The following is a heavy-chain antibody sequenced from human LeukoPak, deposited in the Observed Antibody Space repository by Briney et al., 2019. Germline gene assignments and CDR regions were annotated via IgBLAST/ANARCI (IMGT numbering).Heavy chain of an antibody. Sequence: GGSLRLSCAASGFTVSSNYMSCVRQAPGKGLEWVSVIYSGGSTYYADSVKGRFTISRDNSKNTLYLQMNSLRAEDTAVYYCARGRGYDFWSGLYYFDYWGQGTLVTVSS. CDR3: ARGRGYDFWSGLYYFDY. J-gene: IGHJ4*02. V-gene: IGHV3-53*01. D-gene: IGHD3-3*01. CDR2: IYSGGST. CDR1: GFTVSSNY.